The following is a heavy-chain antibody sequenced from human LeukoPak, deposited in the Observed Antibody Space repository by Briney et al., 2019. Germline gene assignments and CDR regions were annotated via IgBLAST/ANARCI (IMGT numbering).Heavy chain of an antibody. CDR1: GYSFDAYW. CDR2: IYPGDSDT. D-gene: IGHD5-12*01. V-gene: IGHV5-51*01. J-gene: IGHJ4*02. Sequence: GESLKISCKASGYSFDAYWIAWVRQMPGKGLECLGIIYPGDSDTRYSPSFRGQVIISVDKSISTAYLQWNSLKASDTAMYYCASGGYGTFDSWGQGTLVTVSS. CDR3: ASGGYGTFDS.